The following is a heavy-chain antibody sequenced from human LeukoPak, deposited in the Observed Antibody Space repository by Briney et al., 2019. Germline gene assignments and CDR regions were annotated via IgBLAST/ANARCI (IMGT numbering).Heavy chain of an antibody. CDR2: FYEGGEI. J-gene: IGHJ4*02. CDR3: AKDRLDTYYYGLLDY. CDR1: GFSVSNKY. D-gene: IGHD3-10*01. V-gene: IGHV3-53*01. Sequence: GGSLRLSCAASGFSVSNKYVSWVRQAPGKEPEWVSVFYEGGEIFYADSVRGRFTISRDNAENMVYLQMNSLRAEDTAVYYCAKDRLDTYYYGLLDYWGQGTLVTVSS.